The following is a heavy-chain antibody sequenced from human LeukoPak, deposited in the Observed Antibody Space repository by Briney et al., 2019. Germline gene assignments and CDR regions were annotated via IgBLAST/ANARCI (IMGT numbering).Heavy chain of an antibody. CDR2: MNPNSGNT. V-gene: IGHV1-8*01. J-gene: IGHJ4*02. D-gene: IGHD5-12*01. CDR1: GDTFGNYD. Sequence: ASVKVSCKASGDTFGNYDINWVRQAPGQGLEWLGYMNPNSGNTGSAQKFQGRVTLTSDTSISTAYMELRSLRSEDTAVYYCATTLRNKPPWGQGTLVIVSS. CDR3: ATTLRNKPP.